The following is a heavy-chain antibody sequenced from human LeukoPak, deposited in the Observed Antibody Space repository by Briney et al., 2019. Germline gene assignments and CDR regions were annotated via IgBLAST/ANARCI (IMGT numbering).Heavy chain of an antibody. D-gene: IGHD5-18*01. CDR3: ARDLTAMVTGAFDI. J-gene: IGHJ3*02. V-gene: IGHV1-69*16. CDR2: IIPILGTA. Sequence: GSSVKVSCKASGGTFSSYTIGWVRQAPGQGLEWMGRIIPILGTANYAQKFQSRVTITTDESTSTAYMELSSLRSEDTAVYYCARDLTAMVTGAFDIWGQGTMVTVSS. CDR1: GGTFSSYT.